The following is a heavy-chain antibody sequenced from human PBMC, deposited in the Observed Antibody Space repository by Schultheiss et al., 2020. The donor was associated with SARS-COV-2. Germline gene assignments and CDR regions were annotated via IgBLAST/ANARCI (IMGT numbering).Heavy chain of an antibody. V-gene: IGHV4-34*01. J-gene: IGHJ5*02. D-gene: IGHD6-6*01. CDR1: GGSFSGYY. CDR2: INHSGST. Sequence: SQTLSLTCAVYGGSFSGYYWSWIRQPPGKGLEWIGEINHSGSTNYNPSLKSRVTISVDTSKNQFSLKLSSVTAADTALYYCARRGSSSSRDSAYNWFDPWGQGTLVTVSS. CDR3: ARRGSSSSRDSAYNWFDP.